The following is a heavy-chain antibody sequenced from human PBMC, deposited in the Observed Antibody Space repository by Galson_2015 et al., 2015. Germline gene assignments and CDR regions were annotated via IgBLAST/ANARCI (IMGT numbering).Heavy chain of an antibody. Sequence: SVKVSCKASGGTFSSYTISWVRQAPGQGLEWMGRIIPILGIANYAQKFQGRVTITADKSTSTAYMELSSLRSEDTAVYYCARDFTMVRGVNDAFDIWGQGTMVTVSS. J-gene: IGHJ3*02. D-gene: IGHD3-10*01. CDR1: GGTFSSYT. CDR2: IIPILGIA. CDR3: ARDFTMVRGVNDAFDI. V-gene: IGHV1-69*04.